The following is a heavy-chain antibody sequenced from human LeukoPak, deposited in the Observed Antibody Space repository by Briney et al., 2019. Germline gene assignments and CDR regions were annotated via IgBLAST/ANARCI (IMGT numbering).Heavy chain of an antibody. CDR1: GYTFTSYY. V-gene: IGHV1-46*01. CDR3: ARAPYYYDSSGSDFDY. J-gene: IGHJ4*02. Sequence: ASVKVSCKASGYTFTSYYMHWVRPAPGQGLEWMGIINPSGGSTSYAQKFQGRVTMTRDTSTSTVYMELSSLRSEDTAVYYCARAPYYYDSSGSDFDYWGQGTLVTVSS. CDR2: INPSGGST. D-gene: IGHD3-22*01.